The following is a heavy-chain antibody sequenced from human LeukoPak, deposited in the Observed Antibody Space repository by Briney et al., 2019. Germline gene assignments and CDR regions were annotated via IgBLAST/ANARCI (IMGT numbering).Heavy chain of an antibody. V-gene: IGHV3-23*01. Sequence: GGSLRLSCAASGFIFSSYAMSWVRQAPGKGLEWVSAISGSGGSTYYADPVKGRFTISRDNSKNTLYLQMNSLRAEDTAVYYCAKRGITGTTRYFDYWGQGTLVTVSS. CDR1: GFIFSSYA. CDR2: ISGSGGST. CDR3: AKRGITGTTRYFDY. J-gene: IGHJ4*02. D-gene: IGHD1-14*01.